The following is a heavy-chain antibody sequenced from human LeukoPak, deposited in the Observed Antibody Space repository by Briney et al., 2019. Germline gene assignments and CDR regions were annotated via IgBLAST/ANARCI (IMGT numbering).Heavy chain of an antibody. Sequence: SETLSLTCTVSGGSISSYYWSWIRQPPGKGLEWIGYIYYSGSTNYNPSLKSRVTISVDTSKNQFYLKLSSVTAADTAVYYCARRAMVTHYWYFDLWGRGPLVSVSS. J-gene: IGHJ2*01. CDR1: GGSISSYY. CDR2: IYYSGST. V-gene: IGHV4-59*08. D-gene: IGHD4-23*01. CDR3: ARRAMVTHYWYFDL.